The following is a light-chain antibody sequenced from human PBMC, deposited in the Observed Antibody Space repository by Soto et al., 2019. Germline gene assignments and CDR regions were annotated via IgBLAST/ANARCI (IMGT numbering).Light chain of an antibody. J-gene: IGKJ1*01. CDR1: QTIRRW. V-gene: IGKV1-5*01. CDR2: DAS. CDR3: QHYNSDPWT. Sequence: DIEMTQSPSTLSASVGDRLTITCRASQTIRRWLAWYQQRPGKAPKVLIYDASTLESGVPARFSGSGSETEFTLTIXSLQPEDSATYYCQHYNSDPWTFGQGTKVEIK.